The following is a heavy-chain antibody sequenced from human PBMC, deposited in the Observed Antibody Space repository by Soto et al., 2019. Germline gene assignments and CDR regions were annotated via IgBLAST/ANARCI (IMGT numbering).Heavy chain of an antibody. CDR3: SKAMIGSYDSDAFDV. V-gene: IGHV3-30*18. J-gene: IGHJ3*01. CDR2: ISYDESTA. D-gene: IGHD3-22*01. Sequence: PWWSLRLSCSASVFSFSRYGIHWVRQAPGKGLEWVAVISYDESTAFYADSVKGRFTISRDNSKNTLFLQMNSLRPEDTAVYYCSKAMIGSYDSDAFDVWGQGTMVTVSS. CDR1: VFSFSRYG.